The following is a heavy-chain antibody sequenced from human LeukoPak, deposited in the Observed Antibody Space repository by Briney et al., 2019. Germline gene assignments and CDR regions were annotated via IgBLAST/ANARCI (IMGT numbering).Heavy chain of an antibody. J-gene: IGHJ4*02. CDR3: ARGRGIVVVTAIISKYYFDY. Sequence: SETLSLTCAVYGGSFSAYHWSWIRQSPGKGREWIGEINHRGSTNYNSSLKRRVTISVATSKNQFSLKLSSVTAADTAVYYCARGRGIVVVTAIISKYYFDYWGQGTLVTVSS. V-gene: IGHV4-34*01. D-gene: IGHD2-21*02. CDR2: INHRGST. CDR1: GGSFSAYH.